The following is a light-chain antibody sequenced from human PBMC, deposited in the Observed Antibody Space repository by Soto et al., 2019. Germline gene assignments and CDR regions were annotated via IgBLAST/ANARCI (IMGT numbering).Light chain of an antibody. V-gene: IGKV1-9*01. Sequence: IQLTQSPSSLSASVGDRVTITCRASQDIAIYLAWYQQKPGEAPKLLIYAASTLHGGVPSRFSGSGSGTDFALTISSLRPDDFATYYCQQYNSYPWTFGQGTKVDIK. CDR3: QQYNSYPWT. CDR1: QDIAIY. J-gene: IGKJ1*01. CDR2: AAS.